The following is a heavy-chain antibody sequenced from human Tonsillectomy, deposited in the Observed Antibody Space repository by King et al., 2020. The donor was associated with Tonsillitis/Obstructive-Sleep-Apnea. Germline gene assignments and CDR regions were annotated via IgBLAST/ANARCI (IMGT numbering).Heavy chain of an antibody. CDR2: IYPGDSDT. CDR1: GYSFTSYW. Sequence: VQLVQSGAEVKKPGESLKISCKGSGYSFTSYWIGWVRQMPGKGLEWMWIIYPGDSDTRYSPSFQGQGTISADNSISTAYLQWSSLKASDTAMYYCAREGGGVSERNFFCPYWGQGTLVTVSS. J-gene: IGHJ4*02. CDR3: AREGGGVSERNFFCPY. D-gene: IGHD2/OR15-2a*01. V-gene: IGHV5-51*01.